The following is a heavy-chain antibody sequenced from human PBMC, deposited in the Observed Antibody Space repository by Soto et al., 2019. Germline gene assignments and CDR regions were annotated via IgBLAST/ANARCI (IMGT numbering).Heavy chain of an antibody. CDR1: GFTFSSYA. CDR3: AKDLDIVVVPAATDAFDI. V-gene: IGHV3-23*01. CDR2: ISGSGGST. Sequence: RGSLRLSCAASGFTFSSYAMSWVRQAPGKGLEWVSAISGSGGSTYYADSVKGRFTISRDNSKNTLYLQMNSLRAEDTAVYYCAKDLDIVVVPAATDAFDIWGQGTMVTVSS. J-gene: IGHJ3*02. D-gene: IGHD2-2*03.